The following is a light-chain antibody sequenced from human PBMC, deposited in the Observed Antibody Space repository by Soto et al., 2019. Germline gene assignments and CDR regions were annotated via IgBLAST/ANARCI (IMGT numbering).Light chain of an antibody. Sequence: EIVMTQPPATLSVSPGEGATLSCRASQSVNSNLAWYQQKPGQAPRLLIYGASTRATGIPARFSGSGSGTEFTLNISSLQSEDFAVYYCQQYNNWPRTFGQGTKVEIK. J-gene: IGKJ1*01. CDR3: QQYNNWPRT. CDR2: GAS. V-gene: IGKV3-15*01. CDR1: QSVNSN.